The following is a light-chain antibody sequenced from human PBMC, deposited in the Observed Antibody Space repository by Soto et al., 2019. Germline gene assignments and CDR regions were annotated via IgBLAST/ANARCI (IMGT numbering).Light chain of an antibody. CDR2: EVS. CDR1: SNDVGHSSF. V-gene: IGLV2-8*01. J-gene: IGLJ1*01. Sequence: QSALTQPPSASGSPGQSVTISCTGNSNDVGHSSFISWHQQHPGKGPKLIIYEVSKRPSGVPDRFSGSKSGNTASLSVSGLQDEDEADYFCNAQADNGKHVFGTGTKVTVL. CDR3: NAQADNGKHV.